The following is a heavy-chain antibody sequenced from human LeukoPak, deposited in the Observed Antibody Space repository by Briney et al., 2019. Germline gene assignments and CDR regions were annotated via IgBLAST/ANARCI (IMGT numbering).Heavy chain of an antibody. CDR1: GGTFSSYA. Sequence: GASVKVSCKASGGTFSSYAISWVRQAPGQGLEWMGGIIPIFGTANYAQKFQGRVTITADESTSTAYMELSSLRSEDTAVYYCARGTLPTAILDAFDIWGQGTMVTVSS. CDR2: IIPIFGTA. CDR3: ARGTLPTAILDAFDI. D-gene: IGHD2-21*02. J-gene: IGHJ3*02. V-gene: IGHV1-69*13.